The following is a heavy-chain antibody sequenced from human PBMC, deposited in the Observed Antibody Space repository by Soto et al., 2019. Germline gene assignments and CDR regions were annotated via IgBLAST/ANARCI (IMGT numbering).Heavy chain of an antibody. J-gene: IGHJ4*02. D-gene: IGHD6-19*01. CDR3: AKDDIIAVAGIGPNYFDY. CDR1: GFTFSSYA. CDR2: ISGSGGST. Sequence: PGGSLRLSCAASGFTFSSYAMSWVRQAPGKGLEWVSAISGSGGSTYYADSVKGRFTISRDNSKNTLYLQMNSLRAEDTAVYYCAKDDIIAVAGIGPNYFDYWGQGTLVTVSS. V-gene: IGHV3-23*01.